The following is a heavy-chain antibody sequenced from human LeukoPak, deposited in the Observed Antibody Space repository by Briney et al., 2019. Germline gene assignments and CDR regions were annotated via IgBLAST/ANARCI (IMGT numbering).Heavy chain of an antibody. Sequence: PRGSLRLSCAASGFMFDDYAIHWVRQAPGKGLEWVSLISGDGGSTFFADSVRGRFTISRDNSKNSLSLQMSSLTTEDTALYYCVKEGYSHTTNYFDHWGQGVLVTVSS. CDR3: VKEGYSHTTNYFDH. D-gene: IGHD2-15*01. CDR1: GFMFDDYA. CDR2: ISGDGGST. J-gene: IGHJ4*02. V-gene: IGHV3-43*02.